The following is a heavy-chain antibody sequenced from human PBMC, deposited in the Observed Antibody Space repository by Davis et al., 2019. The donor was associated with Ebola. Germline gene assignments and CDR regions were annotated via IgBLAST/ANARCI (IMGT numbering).Heavy chain of an antibody. CDR2: IDPKDSHT. V-gene: IGHV5-10-1*01. CDR3: VRQSRILIDH. CDR1: GYRFTTFW. Sequence: PGGSLRLSCQVSGYRFTTFWINWVRQKPGKGLEWMGKIDPKDSHTEYSPSFQGHVTISVDKSISTAYLQWSSLKASDTATYYCVRQSRILIDHWGPGTPVTVSS. J-gene: IGHJ1*01. D-gene: IGHD2-15*01.